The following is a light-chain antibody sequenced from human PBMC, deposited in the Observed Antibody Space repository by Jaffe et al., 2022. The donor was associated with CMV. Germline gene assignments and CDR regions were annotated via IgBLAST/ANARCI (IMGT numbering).Light chain of an antibody. CDR3: QQSYSTPIT. V-gene: IGKV1-39*01. J-gene: IGKJ5*01. CDR2: AAS. Sequence: DIQMTQSPSSLSAFVGDRVIISCRASQSITSSLNWYQQKLGKAPKLLIYAASSLHSGVPSRFSGRGSGTDFTLTISSLQPEDFATYYCQQSYSTPITFGQGTRLEIK. CDR1: QSITSS.